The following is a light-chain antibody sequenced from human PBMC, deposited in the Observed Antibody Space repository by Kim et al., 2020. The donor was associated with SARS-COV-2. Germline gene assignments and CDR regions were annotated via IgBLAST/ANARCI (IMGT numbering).Light chain of an antibody. J-gene: IGLJ1*01. CDR1: SSNIGACDD. V-gene: IGLV1-40*01. CDR3: QSYDSSLSGYV. Sequence: QSVLTQPPSVSGAPGQRVTISCTGSSSNIGACDDVHWYQQLPGTAPKLLIYGNSNRPSGVPDRFSGSKSGTSASLAITGLQAEDEADYYCQSYDSSLSGYVFGTGTKVTVL. CDR2: GNS.